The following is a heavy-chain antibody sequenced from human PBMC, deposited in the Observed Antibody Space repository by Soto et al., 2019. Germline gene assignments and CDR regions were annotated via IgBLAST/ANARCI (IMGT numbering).Heavy chain of an antibody. D-gene: IGHD5-12*01. CDR3: ARQIVATDYYYYYYMDV. CDR1: GGPLNSSSYY. V-gene: IGHV4-39*01. Sequence: TSETPSLTRTVSGGPLNSSSYYWGWIRQPPGKGLEWIGSIYYSGSTYYNPSLKSRVTISVDTSKNQFSLKLSSVTAADTAVYYCARQIVATDYYYYYYMDVWGKGTTVTVSS. CDR2: IYYSGST. J-gene: IGHJ6*03.